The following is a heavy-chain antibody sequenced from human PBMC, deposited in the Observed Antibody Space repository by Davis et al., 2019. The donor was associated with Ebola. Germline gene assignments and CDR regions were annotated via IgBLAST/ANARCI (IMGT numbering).Heavy chain of an antibody. V-gene: IGHV1-3*01. CDR3: ARDEDV. CDR2: INGGNGDT. J-gene: IGHJ6*02. CDR1: GYTFTSYA. Sequence: ASVTVSCKASGYTFTSYAMHWVRQAPGQRLEWAGWINGGNGDTKCSQKFQDRVTFTRDTSASTAYMELSSLRSEDTAVYYCARDEDVWGQGTTVTVSS.